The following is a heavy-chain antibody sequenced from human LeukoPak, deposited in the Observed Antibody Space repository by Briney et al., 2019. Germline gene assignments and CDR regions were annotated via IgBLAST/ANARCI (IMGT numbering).Heavy chain of an antibody. J-gene: IGHJ4*02. CDR1: GFTFSSYG. Sequence: GGSLRLSCAASGFTFSSYGMSWVRQAPGKGLEWVSAISGSGGSTYYADSVKGRFTISRDNSKNTLYLQMNSLRAEDTAVYYCYYYDSSGYYRNDYWGQGTLVTVSS. D-gene: IGHD3-22*01. CDR2: ISGSGGST. V-gene: IGHV3-23*01. CDR3: YYYDSSGYYRNDY.